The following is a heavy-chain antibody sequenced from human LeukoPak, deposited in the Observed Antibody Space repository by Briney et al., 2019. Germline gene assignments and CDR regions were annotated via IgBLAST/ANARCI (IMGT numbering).Heavy chain of an antibody. J-gene: IGHJ4*02. CDR2: ISAYNGNT. CDR1: GYTFTSYG. Sequence: ASVKVSXKASGYTFTSYGISWVRQAPGQGLEWMGWISAYNGNTNYAQKLQGRVTMTTDTSTSTAYMELRSLRSDDTAVYYCARVYDSSGYYFFDYWGQGTLVTVSS. V-gene: IGHV1-18*01. D-gene: IGHD3-22*01. CDR3: ARVYDSSGYYFFDY.